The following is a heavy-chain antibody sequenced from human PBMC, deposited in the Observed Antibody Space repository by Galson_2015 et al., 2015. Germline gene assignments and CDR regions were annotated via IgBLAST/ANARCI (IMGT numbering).Heavy chain of an antibody. CDR3: ARLEARNWFDP. V-gene: IGHV3-30*01. Sequence: SLRLSCAASGFTFSSYAMHWVRQAPGKGLEWVAVISYDGSNKYYADSVKGRFTISRDNSKNTLYLQMNSLRAEDTAVYYCARLEARNWFDPWGQGTLVTVSS. CDR2: ISYDGSNK. CDR1: GFTFSSYA. J-gene: IGHJ5*02.